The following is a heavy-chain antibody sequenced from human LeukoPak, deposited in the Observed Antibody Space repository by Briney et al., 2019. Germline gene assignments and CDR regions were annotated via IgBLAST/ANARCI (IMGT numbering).Heavy chain of an antibody. CDR1: GFTFSSYA. J-gene: IGHJ6*03. CDR3: AKGTNQLLYFMGAVYYYYMDV. V-gene: IGHV3-23*01. Sequence: GGSLRLSCAASGFTFSSYAMSWVRQAPGKGLEWVSAISGSGGSTYYADSVKGRFTISRDNSKNTLYLQMNSLRDEDTAVYYCAKGTNQLLYFMGAVYYYYMDVWGKGTTVTVSS. CDR2: ISGSGGST. D-gene: IGHD2-2*02.